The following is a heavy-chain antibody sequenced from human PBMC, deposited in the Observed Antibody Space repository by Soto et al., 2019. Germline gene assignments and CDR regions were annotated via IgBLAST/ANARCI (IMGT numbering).Heavy chain of an antibody. D-gene: IGHD3-9*01. CDR3: AEDIFRSFGPTVPY. CDR2: ISVNGGST. CDR1: GFPFNSSA. Sequence: EVHLLESGGGLVEPGGSLRLSCAASGFPFNSSAMSWVRQAPGKGLEWVSTISVNGGSTYYADSVKGRFTISRDNSRNTLYLQMNSLRAEEPAVYYCAEDIFRSFGPTVPYWGQGTLVTVSS. V-gene: IGHV3-23*01. J-gene: IGHJ4*02.